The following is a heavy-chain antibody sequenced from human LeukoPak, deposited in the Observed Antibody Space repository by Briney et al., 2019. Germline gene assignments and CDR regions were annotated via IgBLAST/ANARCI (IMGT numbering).Heavy chain of an antibody. CDR1: GYTFTSYD. D-gene: IGHD4-17*01. V-gene: IGHV1-8*01. CDR2: MNPNSGNT. CDR3: ARDYGDPIPPYYYYCGMDV. Sequence: ASVKVSCKASGYTFTSYDINWVRQATGQGLEWMGWMNPNSGNTGYAQKFQGRVTMTRNTSISTAYMELSSLRSEDTAVYYRARDYGDPIPPYYYYCGMDVWGQGTTVTVSS. J-gene: IGHJ6*02.